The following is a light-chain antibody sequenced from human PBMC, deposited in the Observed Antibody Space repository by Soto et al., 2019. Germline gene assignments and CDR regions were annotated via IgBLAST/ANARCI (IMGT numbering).Light chain of an antibody. J-gene: IGKJ1*01. V-gene: IGKV2-24*01. Sequence: VLTQTALSSPVTLGQSASISCRSSHGLVHSSGNTSLSWLHQRPGQPPRLLFFKVSERFAGAPDRFSASGAGTHFTLTISSGEAGDVVVDYCLQSTHFPCTFGQGTKVEV. CDR2: KVS. CDR3: LQSTHFPCT. CDR1: HGLVHSSGNTS.